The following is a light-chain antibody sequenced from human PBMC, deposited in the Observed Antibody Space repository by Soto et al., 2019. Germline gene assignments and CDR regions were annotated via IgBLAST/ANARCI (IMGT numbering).Light chain of an antibody. Sequence: DIQMTQSPSTLSASVGDRVTITCRASQSVSTWLAWYQQKPGKAPKLLIHKASTLEHGVPSRFRGSGSGTDFTLTISRLQPDDFGAYYCHQYHTYAVPVGGGTKVQIK. J-gene: IGKJ4*01. CDR2: KAS. CDR1: QSVSTW. V-gene: IGKV1-5*03. CDR3: HQYHTYAVP.